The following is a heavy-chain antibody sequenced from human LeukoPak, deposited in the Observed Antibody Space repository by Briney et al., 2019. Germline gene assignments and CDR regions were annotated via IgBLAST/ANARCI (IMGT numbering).Heavy chain of an antibody. Sequence: SQTLSLTCAISGDSVSSNSVAWNWNRQSPSRGLEWLGRTYYRSKWYNDYAVSVKSRITINPDASKNQFSLHLNSVTPEDMAVYYCARLRESFTMMENFDYWGQGTLVTVSS. CDR1: GDSVSSNSVA. CDR2: TYYRSKWYN. CDR3: ARLRESFTMMENFDY. J-gene: IGHJ4*02. D-gene: IGHD3-22*01. V-gene: IGHV6-1*01.